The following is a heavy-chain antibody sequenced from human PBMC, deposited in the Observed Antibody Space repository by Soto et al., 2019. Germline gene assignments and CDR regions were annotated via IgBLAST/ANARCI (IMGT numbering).Heavy chain of an antibody. D-gene: IGHD5-18*01. CDR3: ARAKPLDTAMVPFDY. CDR2: INPSGGST. V-gene: IGHV1-46*01. J-gene: IGHJ4*02. Sequence: ASVKVSCKASGYTFTSYYMHWVRQAPGQGLEWMGIINPSGGSTSYAQKFQGRVTMTRDTSTSTVYMELSSLRSEDTAVYYCARAKPLDTAMVPFDYWGQGTLVTVYS. CDR1: GYTFTSYY.